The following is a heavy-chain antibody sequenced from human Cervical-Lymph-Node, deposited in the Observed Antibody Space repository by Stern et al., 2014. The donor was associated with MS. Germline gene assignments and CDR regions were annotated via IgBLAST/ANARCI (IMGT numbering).Heavy chain of an antibody. D-gene: IGHD1-20*01. J-gene: IGHJ6*02. V-gene: IGHV3-30*04. CDR1: GFTFSIYA. CDR2: V. CDR3: ARDQTITGGYYGMDL. Sequence: DQLVESGGGVVQPGTSLRLSCAASGFTFSIYAMHWVRQAPGKGLEWLAGVSVKGRFPISRGNSKNTLRVQMNHPRAQDPAGFYGARDQTITGGYYGMDLWGQGTTVTVSS.